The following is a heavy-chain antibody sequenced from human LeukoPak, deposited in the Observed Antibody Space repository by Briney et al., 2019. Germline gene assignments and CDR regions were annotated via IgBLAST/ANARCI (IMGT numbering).Heavy chain of an antibody. CDR1: GGSISSGGYY. Sequence: SETLSRTCTVSGGSISSGGYYWSWIRQPPGKGLEWIGYIYHSGSTYYNPSLKSRVTISVDRSKNQFSLKLSSVTAADTAVYYCARGLAVAAYYFDYWGQGTLVTVSS. D-gene: IGHD6-19*01. CDR2: IYHSGST. J-gene: IGHJ4*02. CDR3: ARGLAVAAYYFDY. V-gene: IGHV4-30-2*01.